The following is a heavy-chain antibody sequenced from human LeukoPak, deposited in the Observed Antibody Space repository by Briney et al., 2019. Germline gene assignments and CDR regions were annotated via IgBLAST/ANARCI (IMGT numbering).Heavy chain of an antibody. J-gene: IGHJ6*02. Sequence: GGSLRLSCAASGFTFSSYGMPWVRQAPGKGLEWVAVISYDGSNKYYADSVKGRFTISRDNSKNTLYLQMNSLRAEDTAVYYCAKDTGGYQHYYYYYGMDVWGQGTTVTVSS. CDR1: GFTFSSYG. V-gene: IGHV3-30*18. CDR3: AKDTGGYQHYYYYYGMDV. D-gene: IGHD2-8*02. CDR2: ISYDGSNK.